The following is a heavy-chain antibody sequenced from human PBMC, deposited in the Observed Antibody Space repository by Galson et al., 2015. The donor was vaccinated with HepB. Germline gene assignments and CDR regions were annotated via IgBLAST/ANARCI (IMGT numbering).Heavy chain of an antibody. CDR1: GFTFSSYW. J-gene: IGHJ4*02. Sequence: SLRLSCAASGFTFSSYWMSWFRQVSGKGLEWVAIINQDGTQKYYVDSVKGRFTISRDNTKNSLFLQMNSLRAEDTAVYYCARGYSDSSDYFDYWGQGTLVTDSS. V-gene: IGHV3-7*04. D-gene: IGHD1-26*01. CDR2: INQDGTQK. CDR3: ARGYSDSSDYFDY.